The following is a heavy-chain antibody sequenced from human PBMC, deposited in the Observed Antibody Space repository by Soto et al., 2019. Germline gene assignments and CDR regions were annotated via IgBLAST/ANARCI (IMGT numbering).Heavy chain of an antibody. V-gene: IGHV3-74*01. D-gene: IGHD2-2*01. CDR3: ARATGSNHPFDY. CDR1: GFTFSTYW. J-gene: IGHJ4*02. CDR2: ISTDGRST. Sequence: EVQLVESGGGLVQPGGSLRLSCAATGFTFSTYWMHWVRQGPGKGLVWVSRISTDGRSTTYADSVKGRFTISRDNAKNTLYLQMNSLRAEDTAVYYGARATGSNHPFDYWGQGSLVTVSS.